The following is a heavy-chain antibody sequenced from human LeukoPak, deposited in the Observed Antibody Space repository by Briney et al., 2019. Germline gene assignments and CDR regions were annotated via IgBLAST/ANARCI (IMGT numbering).Heavy chain of an antibody. Sequence: PSQTLSLTCTVSGGSISSGGYYWSWIRQHSGKGLEWIGYIYYSGSTYYNPSLKSRVTISVDTSKNQFSLKLSSVTAADTAVYYCARENVQKADYGDSYYYYYGMDVWGQGTTVTVSS. J-gene: IGHJ6*02. CDR3: ARENVQKADYGDSYYYYYGMDV. CDR2: IYYSGST. CDR1: GGSISSGGYY. D-gene: IGHD4-17*01. V-gene: IGHV4-31*03.